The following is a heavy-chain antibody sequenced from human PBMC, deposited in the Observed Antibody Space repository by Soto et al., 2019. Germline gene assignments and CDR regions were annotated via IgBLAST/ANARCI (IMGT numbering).Heavy chain of an antibody. CDR1: GYTFTSYA. CDR3: ARENSGSYLYYFDY. V-gene: IGHV1-3*05. D-gene: IGHD3-10*01. J-gene: IGHJ4*02. Sequence: QVQLVQSGAEEKKPGASVKVSCKASGYTFTSYAIHWVRQAPGQRLEWMGWINTGSGNTKYSEKFQGGVTITRDTSASTAYMELSSLRSEDTAVYYCARENSGSYLYYFDYWGQGTLVTVSS. CDR2: INTGSGNT.